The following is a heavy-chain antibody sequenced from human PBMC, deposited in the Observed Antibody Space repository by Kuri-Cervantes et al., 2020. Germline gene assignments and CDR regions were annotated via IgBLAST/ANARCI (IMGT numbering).Heavy chain of an antibody. V-gene: IGHV4-4*07. CDR2: IYTSGST. J-gene: IGHJ4*02. D-gene: IGHD1-26*01. Sequence: ESLKISCTVSGGSISSYYWSWIRQPAGKGLEWIGRIYTSGSTNYNPSLKSRVTISVDKSKNQISLKLSSVTAADTAFYYCARAQEGRPFDYWGQGTLVTVSS. CDR3: ARAQEGRPFDY. CDR1: GGSISSYY.